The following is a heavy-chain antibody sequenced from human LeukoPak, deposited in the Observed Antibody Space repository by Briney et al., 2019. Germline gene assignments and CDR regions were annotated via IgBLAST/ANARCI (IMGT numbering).Heavy chain of an antibody. D-gene: IGHD4-17*01. V-gene: IGHV4-34*01. CDR1: GGSFSGYY. CDR3: AKGEDGDYYFQH. CDR2: INHSGSS. Sequence: SETLSLTCAVYGGSFSGYYWSWIRQPPGKGLEWIGEINHSGSSNYNPSRKSRVTISVDTSKHQFSLKLSSVTAADTAVYYCAKGEDGDYYFQHWGQGTLVTVSS. J-gene: IGHJ1*01.